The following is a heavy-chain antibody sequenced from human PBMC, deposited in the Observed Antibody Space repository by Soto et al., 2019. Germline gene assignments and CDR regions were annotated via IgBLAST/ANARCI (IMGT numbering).Heavy chain of an antibody. D-gene: IGHD3-22*01. Sequence: PGGSLRLSCAASGFTFSSYSMNWVRQAPGKGLEWVSSISSSSSYIYYADSVKGRFTISRDNAKNSLYLQMNSLRAEDTAVYYCARNYDSSGYPFDYWGQGTLVTVS. J-gene: IGHJ4*02. CDR3: ARNYDSSGYPFDY. CDR1: GFTFSSYS. CDR2: ISSSSSYI. V-gene: IGHV3-21*01.